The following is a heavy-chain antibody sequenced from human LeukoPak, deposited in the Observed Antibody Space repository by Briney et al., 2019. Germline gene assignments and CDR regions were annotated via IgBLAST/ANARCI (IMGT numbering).Heavy chain of an antibody. D-gene: IGHD2-2*01. Sequence: SVKVSCKASGGTFSCYAISWVRQAPGQGLEWMGGIIPIFGTANYAQKFQGRVTITTDESTSTAYMELSSLRSEDTAVYYCARSRDIVVVPAAVIRGHWFDPWGQGTLVTVSS. CDR1: GGTFSCYA. V-gene: IGHV1-69*05. CDR3: ARSRDIVVVPAAVIRGHWFDP. J-gene: IGHJ5*02. CDR2: IIPIFGTA.